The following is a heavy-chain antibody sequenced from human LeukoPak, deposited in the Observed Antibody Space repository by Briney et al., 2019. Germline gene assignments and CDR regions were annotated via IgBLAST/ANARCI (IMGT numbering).Heavy chain of an antibody. CDR1: GGTFSSYT. Sequence: SVKVSCKASGGTFSSYTISWARQAPGQGLEWMGRIIPILGIANYAQKFQGRVTITADKSTSTAYMELSSLRSEDTAVYYCAREGRVVEMATGEYFQHWGQGTLVTVSS. V-gene: IGHV1-69*04. J-gene: IGHJ1*01. D-gene: IGHD5-24*01. CDR2: IIPILGIA. CDR3: AREGRVVEMATGEYFQH.